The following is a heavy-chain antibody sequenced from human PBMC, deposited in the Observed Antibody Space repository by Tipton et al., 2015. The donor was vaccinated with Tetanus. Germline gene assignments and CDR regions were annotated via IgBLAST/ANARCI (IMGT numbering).Heavy chain of an antibody. Sequence: SLRLSCAASGFTFNDHGMHWVRQTPGKGLEWMATIFDDGSNTYYADSVKGRYTISRDNSKNMLFLQMNSMRAEDTAVYYCTSSLNTWYYYGVDVWGQGTTVTVSS. V-gene: IGHV3-33*08. D-gene: IGHD3-16*01. CDR1: GFTFNDHG. J-gene: IGHJ6*02. CDR2: IFDDGSNT. CDR3: TSSLNTWYYYGVDV.